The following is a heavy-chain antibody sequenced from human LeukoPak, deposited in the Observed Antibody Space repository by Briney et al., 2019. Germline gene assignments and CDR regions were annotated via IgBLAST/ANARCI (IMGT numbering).Heavy chain of an antibody. CDR3: TRDRSRAEDD. D-gene: IGHD1-14*01. J-gene: IGHJ4*02. V-gene: IGHV3-7*01. CDR2: INQGGSDK. CDR1: GFTFSGHL. Sequence: GGSLRLSCAASGFTFSGHLMSWVRQAPGKGLEWVANINQGGSDKYYVDSVKGRFTISRDNANNLLYLQMNSLRGEDTAVYYCTRDRSRAEDDWGQGTLVTVSS.